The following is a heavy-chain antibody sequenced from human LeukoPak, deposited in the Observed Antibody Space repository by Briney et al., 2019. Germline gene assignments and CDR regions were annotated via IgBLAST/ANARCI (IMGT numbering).Heavy chain of an antibody. D-gene: IGHD2-15*01. CDR2: ISSSSSYI. J-gene: IGHJ3*02. V-gene: IGHV3-21*01. CDR1: GFTFSSYS. Sequence: GESLQISCAASGFTFSSYSMNWVRQAPGKGLEWVSSISSSSSYIYYADSVKGRFTISRDNAKNSLDLQMNSLRAEDTSVYYCARRYCSGGSCYVQDAFDIWGQGTMVTVSS. CDR3: ARRYCSGGSCYVQDAFDI.